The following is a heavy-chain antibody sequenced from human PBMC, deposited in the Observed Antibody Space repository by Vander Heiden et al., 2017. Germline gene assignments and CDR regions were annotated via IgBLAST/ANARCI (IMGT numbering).Heavy chain of an antibody. CDR3: AEDIRPGVGCAPTCFDY. CDR2: ISWNSGSI. V-gene: IGHV3-9*01. J-gene: IGHJ4*02. CDR1: GFTFDDYA. D-gene: IGHD6-6*01. Sequence: EVQLVESGGGLVQPGRSLRLCCAASGFTFDDYAMHWVRQAPGKGLEWVSGISWNSGSIGYADSVKGRVTISRDNAKNSLYLQMISLRANETPLYCCAEDIRPGVGCAPTCFDYWGQGTLVTVSS.